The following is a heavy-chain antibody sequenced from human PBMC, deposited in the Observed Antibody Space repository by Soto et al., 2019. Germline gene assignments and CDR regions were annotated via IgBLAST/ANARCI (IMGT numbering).Heavy chain of an antibody. V-gene: IGHV3-7*01. J-gene: IGHJ4*02. CDR2: IKQDGSEK. Sequence: GGSLRLSCAASGFTFSSYWMSWVRQAPGKGLEWVANIKQDGSEKYYADSVKGRFFISRDIARNTLFLQMNSLRADDTAVYYCARDLGGPDYWGRGTSVTAPQ. CDR1: GFTFSSYW. CDR3: ARDLGGPDY. D-gene: IGHD3-16*01.